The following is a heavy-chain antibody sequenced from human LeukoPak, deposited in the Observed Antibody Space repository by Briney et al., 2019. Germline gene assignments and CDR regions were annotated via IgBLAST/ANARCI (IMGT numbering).Heavy chain of an antibody. CDR2: IKHGGNT. CDR1: GESVSGNY. CDR3: ARNDVAVDAFDI. V-gene: IGHV4-34*01. Sequence: SETLSLTCAVDGESVSGNYWTWIRQPPGKGLEWIGEIKHGGNTNYNPSLKSRVTISVDTSKNQFSLKLSSVTAADTAVYYCARNDVAVDAFDIWGQGTMVTVSS. J-gene: IGHJ3*02. D-gene: IGHD6-19*01.